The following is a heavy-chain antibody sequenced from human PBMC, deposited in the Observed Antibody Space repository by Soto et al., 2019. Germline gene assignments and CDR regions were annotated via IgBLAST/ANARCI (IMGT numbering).Heavy chain of an antibody. J-gene: IGHJ4*02. CDR2: INSDGSST. Sequence: EVQLVESGGGVVQPGGSLRVSCAASGFTFSRYWMHWVRQAPGKGLVWVSRINSDGSSTSYADSVKGRFTISSDNDKNTLYLQMNSLRAEDTAVYYCVRTSLVVAAATREDYWGQGTLVTVSS. V-gene: IGHV3-74*01. D-gene: IGHD2-15*01. CDR3: VRTSLVVAAATREDY. CDR1: GFTFSRYW.